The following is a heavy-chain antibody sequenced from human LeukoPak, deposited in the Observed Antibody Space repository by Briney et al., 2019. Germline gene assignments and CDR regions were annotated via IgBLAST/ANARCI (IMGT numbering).Heavy chain of an antibody. Sequence: ASVKVSCKASRYTFTGYYMHWVRQAPGQGLEWMGWINPNSGGTNYAQKFQGRVTMTRDTSISTAYMELSRLRSDDTAVYYCAREDSGSYWTFDCWGQGTLVTVSS. V-gene: IGHV1-2*02. CDR3: AREDSGSYWTFDC. CDR2: INPNSGGT. D-gene: IGHD1-26*01. CDR1: RYTFTGYY. J-gene: IGHJ4*02.